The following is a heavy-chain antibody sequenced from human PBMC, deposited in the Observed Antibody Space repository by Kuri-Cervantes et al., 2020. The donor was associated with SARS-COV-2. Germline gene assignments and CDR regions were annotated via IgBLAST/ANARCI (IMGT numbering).Heavy chain of an antibody. Sequence: GGSLRLSCATSGFTFTNFGMHWVRQAPGKGLEWVAFTRSEGVTKYYGDSVRGRFTISRDNSKNTLYLQMNSLRPEDTAVYYCARLFRWSDLHWFDPWGRGTLVTVSS. CDR1: GFTFTNFG. D-gene: IGHD4-23*01. CDR3: ARLFRWSDLHWFDP. CDR2: TRSEGVTK. J-gene: IGHJ5*02. V-gene: IGHV3-30*02.